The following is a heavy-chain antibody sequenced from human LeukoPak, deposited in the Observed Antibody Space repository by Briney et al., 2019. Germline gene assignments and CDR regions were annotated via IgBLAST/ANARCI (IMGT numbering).Heavy chain of an antibody. J-gene: IGHJ4*02. D-gene: IGHD3-22*01. CDR2: IYTSGST. Sequence: PSETLSLTCTVSGGSISSYYWSWIRQPAGKGLEWIGRIYTSGSTNYNPSLKSRVTMSVDTSKNQFSLKLSSVTAADTAVYYCVRDTKAHYYDSSGYRTWYFDYWGQGTLVTVSS. V-gene: IGHV4-4*07. CDR1: GGSISSYY. CDR3: VRDTKAHYYDSSGYRTWYFDY.